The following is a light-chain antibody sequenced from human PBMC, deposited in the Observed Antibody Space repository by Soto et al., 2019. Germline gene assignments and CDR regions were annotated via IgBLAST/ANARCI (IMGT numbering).Light chain of an antibody. CDR2: AAS. V-gene: IGKV1-39*01. Sequence: DVQMTQSPSSLSAYVGDRVTITCRASPSIARYLNWYQQKPGKAPKLLISAASSLPSGVSSRFSGSGSGTDFTLTISSLQAEDFATYSCQQSYSLGTFGQGTKLQI. J-gene: IGKJ2*02. CDR3: QQSYSLGT. CDR1: PSIARY.